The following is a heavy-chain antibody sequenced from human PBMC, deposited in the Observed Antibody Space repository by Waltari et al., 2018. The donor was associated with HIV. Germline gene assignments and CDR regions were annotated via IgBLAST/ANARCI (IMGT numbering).Heavy chain of an antibody. J-gene: IGHJ6*02. CDR3: ARDKLGDPAPV. CDR2: IGSGGAT. Sequence: EALLVESGGAFVQTGGSLRVSCVGTGFIFSTYSMNGVRQAQGTGLEWGAYIGSGGATIYADSVKGRFTISRDNAKNSVFLQMNSLREDDTAIYFCARDKLGDPAPVWGQGTTVTVSS. CDR1: GFIFSTYS. D-gene: IGHD1-26*01. V-gene: IGHV3-48*02.